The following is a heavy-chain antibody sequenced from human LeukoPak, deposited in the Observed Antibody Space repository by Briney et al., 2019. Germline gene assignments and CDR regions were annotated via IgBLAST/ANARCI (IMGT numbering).Heavy chain of an antibody. Sequence: VASVTVSCKASGYTFTSYGISWVRQAPGQGIEWMGWISAYNGNTNYAQKLQGRVTMTTDTSTSTAYMELRSLRSDDTAVYYCARDQSIFVVVAAAILSFDYWGQGTLATDPS. D-gene: IGHD2-2*02. J-gene: IGHJ4*02. CDR1: GYTFTSYG. CDR2: ISAYNGNT. CDR3: ARDQSIFVVVAAAILSFDY. V-gene: IGHV1-18*01.